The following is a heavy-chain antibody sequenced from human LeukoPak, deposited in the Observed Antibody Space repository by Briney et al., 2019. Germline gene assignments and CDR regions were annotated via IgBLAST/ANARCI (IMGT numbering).Heavy chain of an antibody. CDR1: GFTFSSYG. CDR3: ARDHDGDYGY. CDR2: IWYDGSNK. V-gene: IGHV3-33*01. Sequence: PGRSLRLPCAASGFTFSSYGMHWVRQAPGKGLEWVAVIWYDGSNKYYADSVKGRFTISRDNSKNTLYLQMNSLRAEDTAVYYCARDHDGDYGYWGQGTLVTVSS. J-gene: IGHJ4*02. D-gene: IGHD4-17*01.